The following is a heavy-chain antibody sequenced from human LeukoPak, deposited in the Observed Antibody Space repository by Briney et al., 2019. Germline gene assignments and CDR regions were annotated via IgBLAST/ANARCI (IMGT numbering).Heavy chain of an antibody. CDR1: GFTFSSYA. J-gene: IGHJ4*02. D-gene: IGHD6-19*01. Sequence: GGSLRLSCAASGFTFSSYAMHWVRQAPGKGLEWVAVISYDGSNKYYADSVKGRFTISRDNSKNTLYLQMNSLRAEDTAVYYCAKASSGWYEGENDYWGQGTLVTVSS. CDR3: AKASSGWYEGENDY. V-gene: IGHV3-30-3*01. CDR2: ISYDGSNK.